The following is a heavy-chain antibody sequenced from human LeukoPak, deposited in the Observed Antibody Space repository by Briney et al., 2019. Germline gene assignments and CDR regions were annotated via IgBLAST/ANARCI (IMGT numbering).Heavy chain of an antibody. V-gene: IGHV3-23*01. CDR1: GFTFSSYA. Sequence: LPGGSLRLSCAASGFTFSSYAMSWVRQAPGKGLEWVSAISGSGGSTYYADSVKGRLTISRDNSKNTLYLQMNSLRAEDTAVYYCAKGEWQDIVVVVAATHLDYWGQGTLVTVSS. D-gene: IGHD2-15*01. CDR3: AKGEWQDIVVVVAATHLDY. J-gene: IGHJ4*02. CDR2: ISGSGGST.